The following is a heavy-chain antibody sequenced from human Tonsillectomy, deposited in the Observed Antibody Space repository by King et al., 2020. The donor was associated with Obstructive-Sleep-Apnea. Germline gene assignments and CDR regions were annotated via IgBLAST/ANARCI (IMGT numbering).Heavy chain of an antibody. CDR2: IKQDGSEK. J-gene: IGHJ6*02. CDR1: GFTFSSYW. V-gene: IGHV3-7*03. D-gene: IGHD2-2*01. CDR3: AGGGDIVVVPAARYYYYYGMDV. Sequence: VQLVESGGGLVQPGGSLRLSCAASGFTFSSYWMSWVRQAPGKGLEWVANIKQDGSEKYYVDSVKGRFTISRDNAKNSLYLKMNSLRAEDTAVYYCAGGGDIVVVPAARYYYYYGMDVWGQGTTVTVSS.